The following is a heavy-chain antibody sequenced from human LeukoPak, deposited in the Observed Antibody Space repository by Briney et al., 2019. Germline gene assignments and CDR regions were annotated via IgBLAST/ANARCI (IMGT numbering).Heavy chain of an antibody. Sequence: GGSLRLSCAASGFTFSTYWMHWVRHAPGKGLVWVSRINSDGSTTSYADSVKGRFTISRDNAKNTLYLQMNSLRAEDTAVYYCAKDRSSWYYPFDSWGQGTLVTVSS. J-gene: IGHJ4*02. V-gene: IGHV3-74*01. CDR2: INSDGSTT. CDR1: GFTFSTYW. D-gene: IGHD3-3*01. CDR3: AKDRSSWYYPFDS.